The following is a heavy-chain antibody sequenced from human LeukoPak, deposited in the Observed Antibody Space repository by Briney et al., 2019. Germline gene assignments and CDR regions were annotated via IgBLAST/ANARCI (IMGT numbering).Heavy chain of an antibody. D-gene: IGHD6-19*01. V-gene: IGHV4-59*01. CDR2: IYYSGST. Sequence: SETLSLTCTVSGGSISSYYWSWIRQPPGKGLEWIGYIYYSGSTNYNPSLKSRVTISVDTSKNQFSLKLSSVTAADTAVYYCAGDPLRGVAGIGWFDPWGQGTLVTVSS. J-gene: IGHJ5*02. CDR3: AGDPLRGVAGIGWFDP. CDR1: GGSISSYY.